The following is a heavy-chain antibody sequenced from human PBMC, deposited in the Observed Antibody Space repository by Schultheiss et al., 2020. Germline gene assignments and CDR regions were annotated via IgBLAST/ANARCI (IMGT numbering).Heavy chain of an antibody. D-gene: IGHD6-13*01. Sequence: ASVKVSCKASGYTFTSYYMHWVRQAPGQGLEWMGIINPSGGSTSYAQKFQGRVTMTRDTSTSTVYMELSSLRSEDTAVYYCASRRRAAAGRKTRDFYGMDVWGQGTTVTVSS. CDR1: GYTFTSYY. J-gene: IGHJ6*02. CDR2: INPSGGST. CDR3: ASRRRAAAGRKTRDFYGMDV. V-gene: IGHV1-46*01.